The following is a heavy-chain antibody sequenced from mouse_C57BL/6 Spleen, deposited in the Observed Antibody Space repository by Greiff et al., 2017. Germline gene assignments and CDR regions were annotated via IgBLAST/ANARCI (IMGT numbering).Heavy chain of an antibody. CDR2: IFPGSGST. CDR3: ARPERIYYDYDGYYFDY. J-gene: IGHJ2*01. D-gene: IGHD2-4*01. V-gene: IGHV1-75*01. Sequence: VKLQESGPELVKPGASVKISCKASGYTFTDYYINWVKQRPGQGLEWIGWIFPGSGSTYYNEKFKGKATLTVDKSSSTASMLLSSLTSENSAVYFCARPERIYYDYDGYYFDYWGKGTTLTVSS. CDR1: GYTFTDYY.